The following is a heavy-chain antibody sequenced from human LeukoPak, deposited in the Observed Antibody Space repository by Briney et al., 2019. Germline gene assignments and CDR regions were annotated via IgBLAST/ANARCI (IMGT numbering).Heavy chain of an antibody. CDR1: GGSFSGYY. D-gene: IGHD6-13*01. CDR3: ARLSSTWRVFDY. CDR2: INHSGST. V-gene: IGHV4-34*01. J-gene: IGHJ4*02. Sequence: PSETLSLTCAVYGGSFSGYYWSWIRQPPGKGLEWIGEINHSGSTYYNTSLKSRVAISVDTSKNQFSLKLSSVTAADTAVYFCARLSSTWRVFDYWGQGILVPVSS.